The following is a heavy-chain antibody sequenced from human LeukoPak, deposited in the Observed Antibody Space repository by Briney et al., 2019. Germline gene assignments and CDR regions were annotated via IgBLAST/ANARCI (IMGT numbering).Heavy chain of an antibody. J-gene: IGHJ4*02. CDR3: ATVRDIVVGGGPYYFDY. D-gene: IGHD2-15*01. CDR2: INLHNGDT. Sequence: WASVKVSCKASGYTFIGYYLHWVRQAPGQGLEWMGWINLHNGDTNYAQKFQGRVTMTRDTSITTAYMELSRLKSDDTAVYYCATVRDIVVGGGPYYFDYWDQGTLVTVSS. CDR1: GYTFIGYY. V-gene: IGHV1-2*02.